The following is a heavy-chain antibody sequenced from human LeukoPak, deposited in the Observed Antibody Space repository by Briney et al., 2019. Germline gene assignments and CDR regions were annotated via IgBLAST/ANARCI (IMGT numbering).Heavy chain of an antibody. CDR3: ARGPVSTHGMDV. Sequence: ASVTLSCTASGYTFTNYDINWVRQPTGQGLEWMGWRNPNSGRTGFAQKYQGRLTMTADTSISTAYMELSSLTSDDTAVYYCARGPVSTHGMDVWGQGTTVTASS. CDR1: GYTFTNYD. J-gene: IGHJ6*02. D-gene: IGHD6-13*01. V-gene: IGHV1-8*01. CDR2: RNPNSGRT.